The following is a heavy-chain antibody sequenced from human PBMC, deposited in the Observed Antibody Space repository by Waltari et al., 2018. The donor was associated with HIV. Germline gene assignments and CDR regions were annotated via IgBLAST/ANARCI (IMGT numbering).Heavy chain of an antibody. Sequence: QVRLVESGGGVVQTGRSLRLSCEASGFTVRSYGMHWVRQAPGKGVEGVAVVWHDGSNKYYGDAVKGRFTISRDNSKNTLELQMNSLRAEDTAVYYCARDVQGYCAGERCFYGMDVWGQGTTVTVSS. CDR3: ARDVQGYCAGERCFYGMDV. D-gene: IGHD2-8*02. CDR2: VWHDGSNK. J-gene: IGHJ6*02. V-gene: IGHV3-33*01. CDR1: GFTVRSYG.